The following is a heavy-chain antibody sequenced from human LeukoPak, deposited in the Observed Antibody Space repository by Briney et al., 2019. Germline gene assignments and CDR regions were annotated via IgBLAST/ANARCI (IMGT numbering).Heavy chain of an antibody. CDR2: IWYDGSNK. D-gene: IGHD6-13*01. CDR1: GFTFSSYG. V-gene: IGHV3-33*01. Sequence: GRSLRLSCAASGFTFSSYGMHWVRQAPGKGLEWVAVIWYDGSNKYYADSVKGRLTISRDNSKNTLYLQMNSLRAEDTAVYYCARVRRYTSSWSSYYYGMDVWGQGTTVTVSS. CDR3: ARVRRYTSSWSSYYYGMDV. J-gene: IGHJ6*02.